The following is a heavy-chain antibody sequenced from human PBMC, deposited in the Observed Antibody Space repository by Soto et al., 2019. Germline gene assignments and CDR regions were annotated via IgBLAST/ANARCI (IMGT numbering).Heavy chain of an antibody. D-gene: IGHD1-20*01. CDR2: VFYTGFT. CDR3: ATSQKGYNWNYFDH. Sequence: SETLSLTCAVSGASISGSYYYWAWLRQSPGKGPEWIGSVFYTGFTSYNPSLEGRVSVSVDTSKSQFSLKLSAVTAADTAVYYCATSQKGYNWNYFDHWGQGALVTVSS. V-gene: IGHV4-39*01. CDR1: GASISGSYYY. J-gene: IGHJ4*02.